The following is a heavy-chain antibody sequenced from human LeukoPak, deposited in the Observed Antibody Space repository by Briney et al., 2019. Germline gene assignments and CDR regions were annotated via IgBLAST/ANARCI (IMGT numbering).Heavy chain of an antibody. D-gene: IGHD2-15*01. Sequence: GGSLRLSCAASGFTFSDTGMHWVRQAPGKGLEWVAVISYDGSNQYYLDSVKGRFTISRDNAKNSLYLQMNSLRAEDTAVYYCARISCSGGSCYLSPYYYGMDVWGQGTTVTVSS. J-gene: IGHJ6*02. CDR3: ARISCSGGSCYLSPYYYGMDV. CDR2: ISYDGSNQ. CDR1: GFTFSDTG. V-gene: IGHV3-30*03.